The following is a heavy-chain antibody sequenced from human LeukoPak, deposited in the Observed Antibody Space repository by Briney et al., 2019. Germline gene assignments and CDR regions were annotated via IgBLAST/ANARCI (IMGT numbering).Heavy chain of an antibody. CDR3: ARYHVDGGAPDY. CDR1: GYTFTGYY. CDR2: IIPIFGTA. Sequence: GASVKVSCKASGYTFTGYYMHWVRPAPGQGLEWMGGIIPIFGTANYAQKFQGRVTITADESTSTAYMELSSLRSENTAVYYCARYHVDGGAPDYWGQGTLVTVSS. V-gene: IGHV1-69*13. J-gene: IGHJ4*02. D-gene: IGHD3-16*01.